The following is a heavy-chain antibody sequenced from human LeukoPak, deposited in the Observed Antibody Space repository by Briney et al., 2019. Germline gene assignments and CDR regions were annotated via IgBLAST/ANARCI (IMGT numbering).Heavy chain of an antibody. CDR1: GFTFSSYA. Sequence: PGRSLRLSCAASGFTFSSYAMHWVRQAPGKGLEWVSYISSSSSTIYYADSVKGRFTISRDNAKNSLYLQMNSLRAEDTAVYYCAKRPDSGSYLMGDYFDYWGQGTLVTVSS. V-gene: IGHV3-48*01. D-gene: IGHD1-26*01. CDR3: AKRPDSGSYLMGDYFDY. CDR2: ISSSSSTI. J-gene: IGHJ4*02.